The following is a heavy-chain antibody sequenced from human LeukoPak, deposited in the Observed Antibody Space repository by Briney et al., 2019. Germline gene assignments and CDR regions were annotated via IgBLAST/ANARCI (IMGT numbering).Heavy chain of an antibody. D-gene: IGHD6-19*01. V-gene: IGHV4-59*12. CDR1: GGSISTFY. CDR2: ISHSGST. J-gene: IGHJ5*02. CDR3: ARDLDQRAVAGIWFDP. Sequence: SETLSLTCTVSGGSISTFYWSWIRQPPGKGLEWIAYISHSGSTSYNPFLKSRVVMSVDTSKNQFSLQLNSVTPEDTAVYYCARDLDQRAVAGIWFDPWGQGTLVTVSS.